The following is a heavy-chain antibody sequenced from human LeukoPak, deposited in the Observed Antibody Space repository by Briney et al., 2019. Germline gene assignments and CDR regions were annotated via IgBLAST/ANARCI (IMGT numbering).Heavy chain of an antibody. CDR3: SRDGGEGGNSAFDI. CDR1: GFTFSDYI. Sequence: PGGSLRLSCAASGFTFSDYILDWVRQAPGKGLEWVGRIRRGANSYTTEYAASVKGRFTISRDDSKSSLYLHMNSLKTEDTAVYHCSRDGGEGGNSAFDIWGQGTMDTVSS. J-gene: IGHJ3*02. V-gene: IGHV3-72*01. CDR2: IRRGANSYTT. D-gene: IGHD3-16*01.